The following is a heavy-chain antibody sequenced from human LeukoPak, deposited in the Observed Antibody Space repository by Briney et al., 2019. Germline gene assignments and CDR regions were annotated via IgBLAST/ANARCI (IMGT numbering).Heavy chain of an antibody. J-gene: IGHJ4*02. CDR3: ATDTQHGYSSGSYEGGFDY. Sequence: GGSLRLSCAASGFTFDEYAMHWVRQAPGKGLEWVSGISWNSGSIGYADSVKGRFTISRDNAKNSLYLQMNSLRAKDTALYSCATDTQHGYSSGSYEGGFDYWGQGTLVTVSS. D-gene: IGHD6-19*01. CDR2: ISWNSGSI. CDR1: GFTFDEYA. V-gene: IGHV3-9*01.